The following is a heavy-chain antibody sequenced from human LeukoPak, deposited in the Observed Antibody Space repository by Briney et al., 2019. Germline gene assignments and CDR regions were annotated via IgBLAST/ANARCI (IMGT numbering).Heavy chain of an antibody. J-gene: IGHJ6*02. V-gene: IGHV3-21*01. CDR1: GFSFSNAW. CDR3: ARDPVSADVSNGMDV. Sequence: PGGSLRLSCAGSGFSFSNAWLYWVRQAPGRGLEWVSSISSSSSYIYYADSVKGRFTISRDNAKNSLYLQMNSLRAEDTAVYYCARDPVSADVSNGMDVWGQGTTVTVSS. CDR2: ISSSSSYI. D-gene: IGHD1-14*01.